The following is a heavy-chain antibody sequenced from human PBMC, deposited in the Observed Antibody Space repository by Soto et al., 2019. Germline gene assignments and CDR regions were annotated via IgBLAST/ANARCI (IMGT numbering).Heavy chain of an antibody. CDR2: IIPIFGTA. V-gene: IGHV1-69*01. Sequence: QVQLVQSGAEVKKPGSSVKVSCKASGGTFSSYAISWVRQAPGQGLEWMGGIIPIFGTANYAQKFQGRVTITADESTSTDYMELRSRRSEDTAVYYCARETPCSGGSGQAFDYWGQGTLVTVSS. CDR1: GGTFSSYA. CDR3: ARETPCSGGSGQAFDY. J-gene: IGHJ4*02. D-gene: IGHD2-15*01.